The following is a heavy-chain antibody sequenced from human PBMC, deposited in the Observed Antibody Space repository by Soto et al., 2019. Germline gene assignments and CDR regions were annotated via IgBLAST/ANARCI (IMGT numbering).Heavy chain of an antibody. Sequence: QVQLVESGGGVVQPGRSLRLSCAASGFTFSSYGMHWVRQAPGKGLAWVAVISYDGRNKYYADSVKGRFTISRENAKNSLYLQMNSLRAEDTAVYYCARDLGLGYSSGGGCYSNYFDYWCQGTLVTVSS. D-gene: IGHD2-15*01. CDR2: ISYDGRNK. CDR1: GFTFSSYG. J-gene: IGHJ4*02. V-gene: IGHV3-30*03. CDR3: ARDLGLGYSSGGGCYSNYFDY.